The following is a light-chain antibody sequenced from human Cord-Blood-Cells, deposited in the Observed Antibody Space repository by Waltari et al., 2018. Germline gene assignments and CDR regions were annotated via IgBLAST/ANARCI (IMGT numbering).Light chain of an antibody. CDR2: GAS. CDR3: QQYNNWPFT. J-gene: IGKJ4*01. V-gene: IGKV3-15*01. CDR1: QSVSSN. Sequence: EIVMTQSPATLSVSPGERATLSGRASQSVSSNLAWYQQKSGQAPRLLIYGASTRATGIPARFSGSGSGTEFTLTISSLQSEDFAVYYCQQYNNWPFTFGGGTKVEIK.